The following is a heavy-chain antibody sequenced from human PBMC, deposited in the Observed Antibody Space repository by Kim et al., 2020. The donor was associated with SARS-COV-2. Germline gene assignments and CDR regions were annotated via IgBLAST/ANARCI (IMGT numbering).Heavy chain of an antibody. V-gene: IGHV4-61*01. D-gene: IGHD6-19*01. CDR3: AREDSSGWFGMDV. CDR1: GGSVSSGSYY. Sequence: SQTLSLTCTVSGGSVSSGSYYWSWIRQPPGKGLEWIGYIYYSGRTNYNPSLKSRVTISVDTSKNQFSLKLSSVTAADTAVYYCAREDSSGWFGMDVWGQG. CDR2: IYYSGRT. J-gene: IGHJ6*02.